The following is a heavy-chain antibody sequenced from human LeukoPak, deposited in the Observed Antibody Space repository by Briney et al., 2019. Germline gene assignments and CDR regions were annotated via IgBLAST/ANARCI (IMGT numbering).Heavy chain of an antibody. D-gene: IGHD3-10*01. V-gene: IGHV3-21*01. CDR2: ISSSSSYI. CDR1: GFTFSSYS. Sequence: GGSLRLSCAASGFTFSSYSMNWVRQAPGKGLEWVSSISSSSSYIYYADSVKGRFTISRDNAKNSLYLQMNSLRAEDTAVYYCARGDGSGSQDSWYFDLWGRGTLVTVSS. J-gene: IGHJ2*01. CDR3: ARGDGSGSQDSWYFDL.